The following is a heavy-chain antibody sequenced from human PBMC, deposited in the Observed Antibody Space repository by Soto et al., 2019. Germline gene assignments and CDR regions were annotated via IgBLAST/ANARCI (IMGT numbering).Heavy chain of an antibody. J-gene: IGHJ4*02. Sequence: SVKVSCKASGGTFSSYAISWVRQAPGQGLEWMGGIIPIFGTANYAQKFQGRVTITADESTSTAYMELSSLRSEDTAVYYCAREGYDFWSGSTHTFDYWGQGTMVTVHS. CDR1: GGTFSSYA. V-gene: IGHV1-69*13. D-gene: IGHD3-3*01. CDR2: IIPIFGTA. CDR3: AREGYDFWSGSTHTFDY.